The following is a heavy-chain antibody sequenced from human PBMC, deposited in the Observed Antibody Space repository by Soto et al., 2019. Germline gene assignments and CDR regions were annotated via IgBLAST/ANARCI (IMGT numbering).Heavy chain of an antibody. CDR2: IFYSGSA. CDR1: GGSINSSSHF. V-gene: IGHV4-39*01. J-gene: IGHJ5*02. CDR3: TRHLSCSGGSCSTPADDIWFDP. Sequence: KASETLSLTCTVSGGSINSSSHFWGWIRQPPGKGLQWIGSIFYSGSAYYNASLKSRVTMSVDTSKNHFSLKLSPVTAADTAFYYCTRHLSCSGGSCSTPADDIWFDPWGQGTLVTVSS. D-gene: IGHD2-15*01.